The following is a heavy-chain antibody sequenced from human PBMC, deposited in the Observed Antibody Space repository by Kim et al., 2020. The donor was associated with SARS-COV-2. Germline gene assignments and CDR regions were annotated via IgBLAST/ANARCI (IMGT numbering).Heavy chain of an antibody. CDR3: ARSLERDDGELSTDYYYYYGMDV. Sequence: ASVKVSCKASGYTFTGYYMHWVRQAPGQGLEWMGWINPNSGGTNYAQKFQGWVTMTRDTSISTAYMELSRLRSDDTAVYYCARSLERDDGELSTDYYYYYGMDVWGQGTTVTVSS. CDR2: INPNSGGT. CDR1: GYTFTGYY. V-gene: IGHV1-2*04. D-gene: IGHD3-10*01. J-gene: IGHJ6*02.